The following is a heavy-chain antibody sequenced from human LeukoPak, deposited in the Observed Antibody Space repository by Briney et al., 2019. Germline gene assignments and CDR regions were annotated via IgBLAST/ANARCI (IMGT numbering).Heavy chain of an antibody. CDR2: INWNGGST. CDR1: GFTFDDYG. CDR3: ARDLGDGYPLDY. J-gene: IGHJ4*02. D-gene: IGHD5-18*01. V-gene: IGHV3-20*01. Sequence: GGSLRLSCAASGFTFDDYGMSWVRQAPGKGLEWVSGINWNGGSTGYADSVKGRFTISRDNAKNSLYLQMNSLRAGDTALYHCARDLGDGYPLDYWGQGTLVTVSS.